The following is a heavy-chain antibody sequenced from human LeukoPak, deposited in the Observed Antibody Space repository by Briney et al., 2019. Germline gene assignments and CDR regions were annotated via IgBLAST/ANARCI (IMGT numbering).Heavy chain of an antibody. J-gene: IGHJ3*02. Sequence: PGRSLRLSCVVSGFTFSSNHWVRQAPGKGLEWVAVISYDGSKKYYADSVKGRFTISRDSSKNTLSLQMSSLRAEDTAVYYCAKEYDRVHDAFDIWGQGTMVTVSS. CDR2: ISYDGSKK. V-gene: IGHV3-30*18. D-gene: IGHD3-9*01. CDR1: GFTFSSN. CDR3: AKEYDRVHDAFDI.